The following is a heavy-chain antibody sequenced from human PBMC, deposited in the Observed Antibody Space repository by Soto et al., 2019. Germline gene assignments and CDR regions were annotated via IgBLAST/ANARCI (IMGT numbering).Heavy chain of an antibody. J-gene: IGHJ4*02. CDR2: IIPIFGTA. Sequence: SVKVSCKASGGTFSSYAISWVRQAPGQGLEWMGGIIPIFGTANYAQKFQGRVTITADESTSTAYMELSSLRSEDTAVYYCARDYYYYDSSGYYGGDYFDYWGQG. CDR1: GGTFSSYA. CDR3: ARDYYYYDSSGYYGGDYFDY. V-gene: IGHV1-69*13. D-gene: IGHD3-22*01.